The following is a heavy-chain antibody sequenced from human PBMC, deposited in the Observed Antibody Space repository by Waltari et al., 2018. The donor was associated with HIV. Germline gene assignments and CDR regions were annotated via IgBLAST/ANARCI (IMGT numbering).Heavy chain of an antibody. V-gene: IGHV1-8*01. D-gene: IGHD4-17*01. CDR2: MNPVTGDT. J-gene: IGHJ4*02. CDR1: GYTFTSRD. CDR3: ARGAVPTLYFDV. Sequence: QVQLVQSGAEVKKPGASVRVSCKASGYTFTSRDINWVRQAAGQGLEGRGWMNPVTGDTADAQKFQGRVTMTRSTSTSTAYMELTSLTSEDTAVYFCARGAVPTLYFDVWGQGAQVTVSS.